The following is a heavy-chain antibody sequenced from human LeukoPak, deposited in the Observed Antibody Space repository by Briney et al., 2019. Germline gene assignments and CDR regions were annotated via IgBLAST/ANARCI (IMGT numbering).Heavy chain of an antibody. J-gene: IGHJ4*02. CDR1: GGSISSSSFY. V-gene: IGHV4-39*01. CDR3: ARIENTYGRKFDY. Sequence: PSETLSLTCTVSGGSISSSSFYWGWIRQTPGKGLEWIGSIYYSSSAYFNPSLKSRVTMSVDTSKNQFSLKLSSVTAADTAVYFCARIENTYGRKFDYWGQGILVTVSS. CDR2: IYYSSSA. D-gene: IGHD5-18*01.